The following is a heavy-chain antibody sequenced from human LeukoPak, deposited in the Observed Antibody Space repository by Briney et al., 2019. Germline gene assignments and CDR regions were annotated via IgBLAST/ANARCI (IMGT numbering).Heavy chain of an antibody. CDR2: ISSSGSTI. CDR3: ARAGCELPLDAFDI. V-gene: IGHV3-11*01. D-gene: IGHD2-15*01. CDR1: GFTFSDYY. Sequence: GGSLRLSCAAPGFTFSDYYMSWIRQAPGKGLEWVSYISSSGSTIYYADSVKGRFTISRDNAKNSLYLQMNSLRAEDTAVYYCARAGCELPLDAFDIWGQGTMVTVPS. J-gene: IGHJ3*02.